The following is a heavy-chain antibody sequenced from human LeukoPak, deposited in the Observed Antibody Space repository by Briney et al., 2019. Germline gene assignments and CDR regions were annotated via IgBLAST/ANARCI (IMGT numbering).Heavy chain of an antibody. Sequence: ASVKVSCKASGYTFTSYYMHWVRQAPGQGLEWMGIINPSGGSTSYAHKFQGRVTMTSDTSTSTVYMELRNLRSEDAAVYYCARDFSDYFCSDFWGQGTMVTVSS. CDR3: ARDFSDYFCSDF. CDR2: INPSGGST. D-gene: IGHD3/OR15-3a*01. J-gene: IGHJ4*02. V-gene: IGHV1-46*01. CDR1: GYTFTSYY.